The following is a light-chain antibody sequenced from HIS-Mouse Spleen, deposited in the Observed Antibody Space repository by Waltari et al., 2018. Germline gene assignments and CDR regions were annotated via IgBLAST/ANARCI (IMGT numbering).Light chain of an antibody. CDR2: DAS. CDR1: QSVSSY. V-gene: IGKV3-11*01. CDR3: QQRSNWLT. Sequence: EIVLTQSPATLSLSPGERATLSCRAIQSVSSYLAGYQQKPGQAPRLLIYDASNRATGIPARFSGSGSGTDFTLTISSLEPEDFAVYYCQQRSNWLTFGGGTKVEIK. J-gene: IGKJ4*01.